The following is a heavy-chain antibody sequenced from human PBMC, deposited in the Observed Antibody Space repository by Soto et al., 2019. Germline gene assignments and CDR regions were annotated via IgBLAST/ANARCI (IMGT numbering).Heavy chain of an antibody. J-gene: IGHJ3*02. Sequence: SLKISCKGSGYSFTSYWIGWVRQMPGKGLEWMGIIYPGDSDTRYSPSFQGQVTISADKSISTAYLQCSSLKASDTAMYYCARPRFVLSGADAFDIWGQGTMVTVSS. CDR3: ARPRFVLSGADAFDI. V-gene: IGHV5-51*01. D-gene: IGHD2-15*01. CDR1: GYSFTSYW. CDR2: IYPGDSDT.